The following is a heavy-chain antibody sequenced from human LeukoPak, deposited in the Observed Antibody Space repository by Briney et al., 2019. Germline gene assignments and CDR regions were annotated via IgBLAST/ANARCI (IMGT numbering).Heavy chain of an antibody. CDR1: GFTFDDYG. Sequence: GGSLRLSCAASGFTFDDYGMSWVRQAPGKGLEWVSGTNWNGGSTGYADSVKGRFTISRDDAKNSLYLQMNSLRAEDTALYYCARADFIDIVVVPAAISAALWGQGTLVTVSS. J-gene: IGHJ4*02. D-gene: IGHD2-2*02. CDR3: ARADFIDIVVVPAAISAAL. V-gene: IGHV3-20*04. CDR2: TNWNGGST.